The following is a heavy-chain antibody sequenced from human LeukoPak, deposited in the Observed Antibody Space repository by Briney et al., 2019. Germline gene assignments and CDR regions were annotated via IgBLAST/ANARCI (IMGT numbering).Heavy chain of an antibody. CDR3: AREQQLVWGVFDY. D-gene: IGHD6-13*01. CDR1: GYSISSSNW. CDR2: IYYSGST. V-gene: IGHV4-28*03. Sequence: PSETLSLTCAVSGYSISSSNWWGWIRQPPGKGLEWIGYIYYSGSTNYNPSLKSRVTISVDTSKNQFSLKLSSVTAADTAVYYCAREQQLVWGVFDYWGQGTLVTVSS. J-gene: IGHJ4*02.